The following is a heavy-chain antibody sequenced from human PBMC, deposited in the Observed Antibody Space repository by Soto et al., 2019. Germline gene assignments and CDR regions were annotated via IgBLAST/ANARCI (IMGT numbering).Heavy chain of an antibody. V-gene: IGHV1-18*01. D-gene: IGHD3-9*01. CDR1: GYTFTSYG. CDR2: ISAYNGNT. CDR3: AIGRYFDWSPYYYYMDV. Sequence: PSGPTLVNPPASVKVSCKASGYTFTSYGISWVRQAPGQGLEWMGWISAYNGNTNYAQKIQGRVTMTTDTSTSSAYMELRSLRSDDTSVYYCAIGRYFDWSPYYYYMDVWGKGTTVTVSS. J-gene: IGHJ6*03.